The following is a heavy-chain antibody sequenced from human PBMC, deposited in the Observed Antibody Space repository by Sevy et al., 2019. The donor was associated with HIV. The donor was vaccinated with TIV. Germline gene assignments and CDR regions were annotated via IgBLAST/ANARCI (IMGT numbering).Heavy chain of an antibody. Sequence: GGSLRLSCAASGFTFSSYWMSWVRQAPGKGLEWVATMKEDGSERNYVDSVKGRFTISRDNTKNSLYLQMNSLRAEDTAVYYCVREGVGGYSYSLDCWGQGTLVTVSS. J-gene: IGHJ4*02. CDR3: VREGVGGYSYSLDC. CDR2: MKEDGSER. CDR1: GFTFSSYW. D-gene: IGHD5-18*01. V-gene: IGHV3-7*01.